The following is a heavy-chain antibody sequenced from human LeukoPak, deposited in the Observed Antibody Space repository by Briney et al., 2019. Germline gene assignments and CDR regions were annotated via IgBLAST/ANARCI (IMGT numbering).Heavy chain of an antibody. CDR1: GFTFDDYA. Sequence: GGSLRLSCVASGFTFDDYAMHWVRQAPGKGPEWVSGISWNSGSIGYADSVKGRFTISRDNAKNSLYLQMNSLIPEDTAFYYCAKGLLIRGLITTFDYWGQGTLVTVSS. CDR2: ISWNSGSI. J-gene: IGHJ4*02. D-gene: IGHD3-10*01. V-gene: IGHV3-9*01. CDR3: AKGLLIRGLITTFDY.